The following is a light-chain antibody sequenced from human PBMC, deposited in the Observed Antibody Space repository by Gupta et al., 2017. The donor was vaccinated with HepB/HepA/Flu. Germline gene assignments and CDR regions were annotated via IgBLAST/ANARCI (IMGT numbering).Light chain of an antibody. Sequence: QSVLTQPPSASGTPGQRVTISCSGSTSNIGSNYVYWYQQLPGTAPKLIIYRNNQRPSGVPDRFSGSKSGPSASLAISGLLSEDEADYYCAAWDASLSGWVFGGGTKLTVL. CDR3: AAWDASLSGWV. CDR2: RNN. CDR1: TSNIGSNY. J-gene: IGLJ3*02. V-gene: IGLV1-47*01.